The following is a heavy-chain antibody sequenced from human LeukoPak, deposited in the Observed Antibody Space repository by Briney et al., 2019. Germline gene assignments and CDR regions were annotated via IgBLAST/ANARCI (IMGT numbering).Heavy chain of an antibody. J-gene: IGHJ3*02. Sequence: SETLSLTCTVSGGSISSGGYYWSWIRQHPGKGLEWIGYIYYSGSTYYNPSLKSRVTISVDTSKNQFSLKLSSVTAADTAVYYCARFSNYVFDAFDIWGQGTMVTVSS. CDR1: GGSISSGGYY. CDR3: ARFSNYVFDAFDI. D-gene: IGHD4-11*01. V-gene: IGHV4-31*03. CDR2: IYYSGST.